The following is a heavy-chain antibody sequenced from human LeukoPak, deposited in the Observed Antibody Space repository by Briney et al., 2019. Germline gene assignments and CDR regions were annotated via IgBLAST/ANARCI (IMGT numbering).Heavy chain of an antibody. V-gene: IGHV4-34*01. Sequence: SETLSLTCAVYGGSFSDYYWRWIRRSPGKGLEWLGEINDSGSTNFNPSLKSRVTLSVDTSKYQFSLKLSSVTAADTAVYYCARHMSYSSGPIDYWGQGTLVTVSS. J-gene: IGHJ4*02. D-gene: IGHD6-19*01. CDR3: ARHMSYSSGPIDY. CDR1: GGSFSDYY. CDR2: INDSGST.